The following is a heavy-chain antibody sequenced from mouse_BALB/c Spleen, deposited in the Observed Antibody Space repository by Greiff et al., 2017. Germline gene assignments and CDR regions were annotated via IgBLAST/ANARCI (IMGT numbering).Heavy chain of an antibody. CDR2: ISSGSSTI. J-gene: IGHJ1*01. CDR1: GFTFSSFG. D-gene: IGHD2-1*01. V-gene: IGHV5-17*02. Sequence: EVQGVESGGGLVQPGGSRKLSCAASGFTFSSFGMHWVRQAPEKGLEWVAYISSGSSTIYYADTVKGRFTISRDNPKNTLFLQMTSLRSEDTAMYYCARKNGNYWYFDVWGAGTTVTVSS. CDR3: ARKNGNYWYFDV.